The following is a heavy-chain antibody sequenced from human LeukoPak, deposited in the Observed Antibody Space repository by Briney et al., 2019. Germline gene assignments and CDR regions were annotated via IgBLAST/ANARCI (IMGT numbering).Heavy chain of an antibody. D-gene: IGHD6-19*01. CDR3: ATATGYSSGWYGVHFDY. Sequence: PGASVRLSCAASGFTLSSYAMSWVRQAPGKGQEWVSAISGSGGSTYYADSVKGRFTISRDNSKNTLYLQMNSLRAEDTAVYYCATATGYSSGWYGVHFDYWGQGTLVTVSS. V-gene: IGHV3-23*01. J-gene: IGHJ4*02. CDR1: GFTLSSYA. CDR2: ISGSGGST.